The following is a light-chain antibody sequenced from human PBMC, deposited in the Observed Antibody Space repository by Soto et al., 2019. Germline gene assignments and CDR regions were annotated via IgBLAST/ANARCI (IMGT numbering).Light chain of an antibody. CDR3: QQYTNTNNPWM. CDR2: DAS. V-gene: IGKV1-5*01. CDR1: QSISSW. Sequence: DIQMSASPFHLYASVGDRVSITCRATQSISSWLAWYQQKPGKAPKLLVYDASTLQSGVASRFSGSGSGTEFTLIISGLQPDDSATYYCQQYTNTNNPWMVGQGTKV. J-gene: IGKJ2*01.